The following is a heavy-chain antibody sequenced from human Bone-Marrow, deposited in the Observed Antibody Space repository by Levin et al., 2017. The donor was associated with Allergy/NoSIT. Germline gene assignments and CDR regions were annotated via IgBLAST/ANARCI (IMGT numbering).Heavy chain of an antibody. CDR3: ASGIAARPPYYYYYMDV. V-gene: IGHV1-2*06. CDR1: GYTFTGYY. CDR2: INPNSGGT. D-gene: IGHD6-6*01. J-gene: IGHJ6*03. Sequence: ASVKVSCKASGYTFTGYYMHWVRQAPGQGLEWMGRINPNSGGTNYAQKFQGRVTMTRDTSISTAYMELSRLRSDDTAVYYCASGIAARPPYYYYYMDVWGKGTTVTVSS.